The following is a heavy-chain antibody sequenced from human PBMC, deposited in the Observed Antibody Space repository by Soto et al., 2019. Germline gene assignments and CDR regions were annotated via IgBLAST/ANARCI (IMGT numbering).Heavy chain of an antibody. Sequence: PGGSLRLSCAVSGFSLGPYGVTWVRQTPEKGLEWVTGFSGGSGAIFYADSVRGRLTISRDSSTAYLQMNNLRPEDTAVYFCARWNGFGDSWGQGSLVTVS. CDR2: FSGGSGAI. V-gene: IGHV3-23*01. CDR1: GFSLGPYG. J-gene: IGHJ4*02. CDR3: ARWNGFGDS. D-gene: IGHD1-1*01.